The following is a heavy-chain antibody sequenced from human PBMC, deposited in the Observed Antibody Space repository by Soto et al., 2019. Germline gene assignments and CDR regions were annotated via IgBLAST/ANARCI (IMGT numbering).Heavy chain of an antibody. CDR1: GFTFSGSA. J-gene: IGHJ6*02. V-gene: IGHV3-73*01. D-gene: IGHD3-9*01. Sequence: PGGSLRLSCAASGFTFSGSAMHWVRQASGKGLEWVGRIGSKANNYATAYAASVKGRFTISRDDSKNTASLQMNRLRAEDTAENYCARVVRYFDTPYGMDVWGHGTTVTVSS. CDR2: IGSKANNYAT. CDR3: ARVVRYFDTPYGMDV.